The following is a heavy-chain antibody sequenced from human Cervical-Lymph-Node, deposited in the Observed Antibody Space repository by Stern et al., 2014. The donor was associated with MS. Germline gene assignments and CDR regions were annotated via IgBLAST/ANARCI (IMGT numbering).Heavy chain of an antibody. V-gene: IGHV4-61*01. J-gene: IGHJ4*02. D-gene: IGHD5-18*01. CDR2: IAYSGST. Sequence: VQLLESGPGLVKPSETLSLTCTVSGGSVSSGSYFWSWIRQPPGKGLEWIGYIAYSGSTNYNPSLKSRLTISVDTSKNQFSLKLSSVTAADTAVYYCARESSGGYRWGQGTLVTVSS. CDR3: ARESSGGYR. CDR1: GGSVSSGSYF.